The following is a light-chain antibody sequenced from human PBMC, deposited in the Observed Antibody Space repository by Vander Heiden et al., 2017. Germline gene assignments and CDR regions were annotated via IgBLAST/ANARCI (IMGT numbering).Light chain of an antibody. V-gene: IGKV1-39*01. CDR3: QQSYSAPWT. Sequence: HPPSALSASVRNRVTITCRASQSITSYLNWFQQKPGKAPKLLIYATSNLQSGVPSRFSGSGSGTDFTLTISSLQPEDFATYYCQQSYSAPWTFGQGTKVEIK. CDR1: QSITSY. CDR2: ATS. J-gene: IGKJ1*01.